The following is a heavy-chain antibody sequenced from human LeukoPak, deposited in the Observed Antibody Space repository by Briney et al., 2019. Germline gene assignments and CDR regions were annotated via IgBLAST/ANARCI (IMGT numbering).Heavy chain of an antibody. CDR3: ARHTTMVHFDY. CDR1: GGSISSYY. J-gene: IGHJ4*02. CDR2: IYYSGST. Sequence: SETLSLTCSVSGGSISSYYWSWIRQPPGEGLEWIGYIYYSGSTNYNPSLRSRVIISVDTSKNQISLKLSSVTAADTAVYYCARHTTMVHFDYWGQGALVTVSS. V-gene: IGHV4-59*08. D-gene: IGHD5-18*01.